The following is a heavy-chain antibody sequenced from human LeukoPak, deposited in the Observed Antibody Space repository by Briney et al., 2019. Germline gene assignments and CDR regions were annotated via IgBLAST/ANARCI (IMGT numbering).Heavy chain of an antibody. CDR3: VRGKNGYNP. Sequence: SETLSLTCTFSGDSFSSYYWTWIRQPPGMGLEWIGHIVYSGTTNYNPSLKSRVTMLIDTSKNQLSLKVRSVIAADTATYYCVRGKNGYNPWGQGTLVTVSS. J-gene: IGHJ5*02. V-gene: IGHV4-59*01. D-gene: IGHD5-24*01. CDR1: GDSFSSYY. CDR2: IVYSGTT.